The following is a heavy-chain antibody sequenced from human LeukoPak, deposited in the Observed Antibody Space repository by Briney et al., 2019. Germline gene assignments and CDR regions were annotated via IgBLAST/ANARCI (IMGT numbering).Heavy chain of an antibody. Sequence: SVKVSCKASGGTFSSYAISWVRQAPGQGLEWMGGIIPIFGTANYAQKFQGRVTITTDESTSTAYMELSSLRSEDTAVYYCARAILNTFDSSSSHYYYMDGWGKGTTVTVSS. V-gene: IGHV1-69*05. D-gene: IGHD6-6*01. J-gene: IGHJ6*03. CDR3: ARAILNTFDSSSSHYYYMDG. CDR2: IIPIFGTA. CDR1: GGTFSSYA.